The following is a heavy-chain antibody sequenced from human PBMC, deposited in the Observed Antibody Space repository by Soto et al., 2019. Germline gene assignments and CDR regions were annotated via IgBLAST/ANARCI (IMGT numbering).Heavy chain of an antibody. CDR2: IWYDGSNK. CDR3: ARANGIYEGFDY. V-gene: IGHV3-33*01. J-gene: IGHJ4*02. D-gene: IGHD1-26*01. CDR1: GFTFSSYG. Sequence: QVQLVESGGGVVQPGRSLRLSCAASGFTFSSYGMHWVRQAPGKGLEWVAVIWYDGSNKYYADSVKGRFTISRDNSKNTLYLQMNSLRAEDTAVYYCARANGIYEGFDYWGQGTLVTVSS.